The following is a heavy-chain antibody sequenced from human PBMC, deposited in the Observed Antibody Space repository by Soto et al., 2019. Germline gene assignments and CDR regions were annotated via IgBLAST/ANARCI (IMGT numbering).Heavy chain of an antibody. Sequence: SETLSLTCAVYGGSFRGYYWSWIRQPPGKGLEWIGEINHSGSTNYNPSLKSRVTISVDTSKNQFSLKLSSVTAADTAVYYCATASLRYCGSGSSRYGFDPWGQGTLVTVSS. CDR2: INHSGST. D-gene: IGHD3-10*01. CDR3: ATASLRYCGSGSSRYGFDP. CDR1: GGSFRGYY. V-gene: IGHV4-34*01. J-gene: IGHJ5*02.